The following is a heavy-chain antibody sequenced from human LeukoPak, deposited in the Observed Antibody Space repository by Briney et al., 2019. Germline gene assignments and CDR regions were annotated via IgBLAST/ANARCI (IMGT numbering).Heavy chain of an antibody. CDR3: ARGFWVSRDSSGYPAFDI. D-gene: IGHD3-22*01. Sequence: ASVKVSCKASGGTFSSYAISCVRQAPGQGLEWMGGIIPIFGTANYAQKFQGRVTITTDEPTSTAYMELSSLRSEDTAVYYCARGFWVSRDSSGYPAFDIWGQGTMVTVSS. V-gene: IGHV1-69*05. J-gene: IGHJ3*02. CDR1: GGTFSSYA. CDR2: IIPIFGTA.